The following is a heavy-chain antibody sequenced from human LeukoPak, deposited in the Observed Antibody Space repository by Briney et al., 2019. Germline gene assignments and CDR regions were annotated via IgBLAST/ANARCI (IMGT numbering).Heavy chain of an antibody. J-gene: IGHJ3*02. CDR2: IKQDGSEK. V-gene: IGHV3-7*01. Sequence: GGSLRLSCAASGFTFSSSWMTWVRQAPGKGLEWVANIKQDGSEKNYLDSVKGRFTISRDNAKNSLYLQMNSLRVDDTAVYYCAREPEIGYAFDMWGQGTMVTVSS. CDR1: GFTFSSSW. D-gene: IGHD1-14*01. CDR3: AREPEIGYAFDM.